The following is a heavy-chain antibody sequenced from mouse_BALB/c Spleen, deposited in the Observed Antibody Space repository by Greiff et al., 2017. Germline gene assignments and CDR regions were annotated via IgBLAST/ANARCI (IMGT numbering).Heavy chain of an antibody. J-gene: IGHJ4*01. CDR2: INPYNGGT. V-gene: IGHV1-18*01. D-gene: IGHD2-4*01. CDR1: GYSFTGYT. CDR3: AKGDYDGNYYAMDY. Sequence: VQLQQSGPELVKPGASMKISCKASGYSFTGYTMNWVKQSHGKNLEWIGLINPYNGGTSYNQKFKGKATLTVDKSSSTAYMELLSLTSEDSAVYYCAKGDYDGNYYAMDYWGQGTSVTVSS.